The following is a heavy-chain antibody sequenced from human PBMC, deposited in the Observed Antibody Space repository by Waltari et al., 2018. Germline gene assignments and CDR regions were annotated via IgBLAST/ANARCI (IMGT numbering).Heavy chain of an antibody. V-gene: IGHV1-69*02. CDR3: ASPRDSSGYPIDY. Sequence: QVQLVQSGAEVKKPGSSVKVSCKASGGTFSSYTISWVRQAPGQGLEWRGRIIPILGIANYAQKFQGRVTITADKSTSTAYMELSSLRSEDTAVYYCASPRDSSGYPIDYWGQGTLVTVSS. J-gene: IGHJ4*02. CDR1: GGTFSSYT. CDR2: IIPILGIA. D-gene: IGHD3-22*01.